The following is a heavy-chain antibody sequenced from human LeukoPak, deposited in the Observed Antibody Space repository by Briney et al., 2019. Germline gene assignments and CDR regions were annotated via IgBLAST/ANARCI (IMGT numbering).Heavy chain of an antibody. CDR3: ARHSTGFYPLSAADY. Sequence: PSETLSLTCTVSGGSISSSSYYWGWIRQPPGKGLEWIGSIYYSGSTYYNPSLKSRVTISVDTSKNQFSLKLRSVTAADTAIYYCARHSTGFYPLSAADYWGQGTLVTVSS. CDR1: GGSISSSSYY. V-gene: IGHV4-39*01. D-gene: IGHD3-22*01. CDR2: IYYSGST. J-gene: IGHJ4*02.